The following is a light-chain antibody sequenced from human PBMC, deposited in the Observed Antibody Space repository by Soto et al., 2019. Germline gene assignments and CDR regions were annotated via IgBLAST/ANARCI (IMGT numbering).Light chain of an antibody. CDR1: QSVSNS. Sequence: EIVLTHSPATLSPSPGERATLSFWASQSVSNSLAWYQQRPGQSPRLLIYDVSTRATGIPARFGGSGSGTDFTLTISSLETEDFAVYYCQQRTSWPLTFGGGTKVEI. V-gene: IGKV3-11*01. CDR3: QQRTSWPLT. J-gene: IGKJ4*01. CDR2: DVS.